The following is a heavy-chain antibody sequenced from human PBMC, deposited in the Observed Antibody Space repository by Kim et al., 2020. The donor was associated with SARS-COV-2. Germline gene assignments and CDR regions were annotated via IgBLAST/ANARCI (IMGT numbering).Heavy chain of an antibody. CDR1: GFSVSSYS. V-gene: IGHV3-21*01. Sequence: GGSLRLSCVASGFSVSSYSMNWVRQAPGKGLEWVASINININYRTYADSVRGRFTISRDDAKNSLFLQMNSLIAEDTSVYYCSREGTNMDGDNWFD. CDR3: SREGTNMDGDNWFD. CDR2: INININYR. J-gene: IGHJ5*01. D-gene: IGHD7-27*01.